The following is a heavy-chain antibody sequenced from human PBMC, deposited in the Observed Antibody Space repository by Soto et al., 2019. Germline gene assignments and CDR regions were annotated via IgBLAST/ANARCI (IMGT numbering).Heavy chain of an antibody. D-gene: IGHD5-18*01. CDR1: GFTFSSYE. CDR2: ISSSGSTI. Sequence: GGSLRLSCAASGFTFSSYEMNWVRQAPGKGLEWVSYISSSGSTIYYADSVKGRFTISRDNARNSLYLQMNSLRAEDTAVYYCARVDSYGYGYWGQGTLVTVSS. J-gene: IGHJ4*02. CDR3: ARVDSYGYGY. V-gene: IGHV3-48*03.